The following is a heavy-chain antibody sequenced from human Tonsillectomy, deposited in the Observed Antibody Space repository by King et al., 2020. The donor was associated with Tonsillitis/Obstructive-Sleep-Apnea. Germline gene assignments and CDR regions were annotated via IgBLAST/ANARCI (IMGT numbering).Heavy chain of an antibody. CDR3: ARATSDTTMVTSYYFYYIDV. V-gene: IGHV1-18*01. Sequence: QLVQSGAEVKKPGASVKVSCKASGYMFTRYDISWVRQAPGQGLEWMGWISTYNGNTNYAPKVQGRVIMTTDTSTSTAYMELRSLRSDDTAVYYCARATSDTTMVTSYYFYYIDVWGKGTTVTVSS. CDR2: ISTYNGNT. CDR1: GYMFTRYD. J-gene: IGHJ6*03. D-gene: IGHD5-18*01.